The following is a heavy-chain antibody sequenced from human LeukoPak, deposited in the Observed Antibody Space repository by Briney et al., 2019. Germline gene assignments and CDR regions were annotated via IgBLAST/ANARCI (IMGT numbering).Heavy chain of an antibody. CDR2: MNPDSGNT. V-gene: IGHV1-8*01. D-gene: IGHD1-26*01. CDR1: GYTFTSHD. Sequence: GASVKVSCKASGYTFTSHDINWVRQATGQGLEWMGWMNPDSGNTGYAQKFQGRVSMIRNTSTSTAYLELSRLRSEDTVVYYCTRGSGGPIWGQGTPVTVSS. J-gene: IGHJ4*02. CDR3: TRGSGGPI.